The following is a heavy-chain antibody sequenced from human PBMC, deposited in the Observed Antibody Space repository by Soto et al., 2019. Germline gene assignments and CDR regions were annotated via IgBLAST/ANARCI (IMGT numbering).Heavy chain of an antibody. CDR1: GGTFSSYA. CDR2: IIPIFGTA. J-gene: IGHJ6*02. CDR3: ARGPPPPHLGGDV. D-gene: IGHD3-16*01. V-gene: IGHV1-69*01. Sequence: QVQLVQSGAEVKKPGSSVKVSCTASGGTFSSYAISWVRQAPGQGLEWMVGIIPIFGTANYAQKFQGRVTITADESTSTAYMALRSLRSEDTAVYYCARGPPPPHLGGDVWGQGTTVTVSS.